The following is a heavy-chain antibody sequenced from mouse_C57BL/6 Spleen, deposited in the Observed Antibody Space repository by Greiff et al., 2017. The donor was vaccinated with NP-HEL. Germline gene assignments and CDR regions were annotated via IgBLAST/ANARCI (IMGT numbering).Heavy chain of an antibody. D-gene: IGHD1-1*01. J-gene: IGHJ4*01. V-gene: IGHV2-6-1*01. CDR2: IWSDGST. Sequence: QVQLKESGPGLVAPSQSLSITCTVSGFSLTSYGVHWVRQPPGKGLEWLVVIWSDGSTTYNSALKSRLSISKDNSKSQVFLKMNRLQTDDTAMYYCARHAVVEGDYAMDYWGQGTSVTVSS. CDR3: ARHAVVEGDYAMDY. CDR1: GFSLTSYG.